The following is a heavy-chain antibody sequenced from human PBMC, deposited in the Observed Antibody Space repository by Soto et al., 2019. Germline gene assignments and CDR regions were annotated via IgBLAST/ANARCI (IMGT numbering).Heavy chain of an antibody. CDR2: TYYRSKWNN. CDR3: ARGDGYHFDY. CDR1: GDSVSSIRAA. D-gene: IGHD5-12*01. Sequence: QVQLQQSGPGLVKPSQTLSLTCAISGDSVSSIRAAWNWIRQSPSRGLEWLGRTYYRSKWNNDYSISVKSRITINPDTSKNHFSLQLNSVTPEDTAVYYCARGDGYHFDYWGQGTLVTVSS. J-gene: IGHJ4*02. V-gene: IGHV6-1*01.